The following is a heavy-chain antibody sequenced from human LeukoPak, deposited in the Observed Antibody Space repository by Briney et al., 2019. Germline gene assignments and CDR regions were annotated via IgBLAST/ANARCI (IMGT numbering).Heavy chain of an antibody. D-gene: IGHD2-15*01. V-gene: IGHV4-59*08. CDR3: ARHREGYCSGGTCPYYFDF. CDR2: IYYSESA. J-gene: IGHJ4*02. Sequence: SETLSLTCTVSGGSISNYYWSWNRQPPGKGLEWIGYIYYSESARYNPSLKSRVTMSVDTSKNQFSLSLNSVTAADTAVYYCARHREGYCSGGTCPYYFDFWGQGTLVTVSS. CDR1: GGSISNYY.